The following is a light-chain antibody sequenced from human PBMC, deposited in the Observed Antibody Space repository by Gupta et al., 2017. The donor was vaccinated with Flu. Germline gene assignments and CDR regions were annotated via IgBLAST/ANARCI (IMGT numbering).Light chain of an antibody. J-gene: IGKJ4*01. V-gene: IGKV4-1*01. CDR1: QSVLYSSNNKNY. CDR3: QQYYSTPLT. CDR2: WAS. Sequence: DIVMTQSPDSLAVSLGERAPIKCKSSQSVLYSSNNKNYLAWYQQRPGQSPKLLLYWASTRESGVPERFSGSGSGTDFTLTISSLQAEDVAVYYCQQYYSTPLTFGGGTKVEIK.